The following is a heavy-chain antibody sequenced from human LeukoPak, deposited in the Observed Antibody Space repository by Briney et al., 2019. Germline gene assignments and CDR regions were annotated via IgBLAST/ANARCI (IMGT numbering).Heavy chain of an antibody. CDR2: IYYSGSI. V-gene: IGHV4-39*07. Sequence: SETLSLTCTVSGGYVSSRGYYWGWMRQPPGKGLEWFGSIQPPGKGLEWIGSIYYSGSIYYNPSLKSRVTISVDTSKNQFSLKLSSVTAADTAVYYCARSSPYYYDSSRPRYFQHWGQGTLVTVSS. J-gene: IGHJ1*01. CDR3: ARSSPYYYDSSRPRYFQH. CDR1: GGYVSSRGYY. D-gene: IGHD3-22*01.